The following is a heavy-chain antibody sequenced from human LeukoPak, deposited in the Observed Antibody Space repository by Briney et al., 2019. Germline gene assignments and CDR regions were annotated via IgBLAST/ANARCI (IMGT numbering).Heavy chain of an antibody. Sequence: GGSLRLSCEVSGFTFTIHWMSWVRQAPGKGLEWVAVISYDGSNKYYADSVKGRFTISRDNSKNTLYLQMNSLRAEDTAVYYCARDTPSRYSYYGMDVWGQGTTVTVSS. J-gene: IGHJ6*02. CDR3: ARDTPSRYSYYGMDV. CDR2: ISYDGSNK. V-gene: IGHV3-30-3*01. CDR1: GFTFTIHW.